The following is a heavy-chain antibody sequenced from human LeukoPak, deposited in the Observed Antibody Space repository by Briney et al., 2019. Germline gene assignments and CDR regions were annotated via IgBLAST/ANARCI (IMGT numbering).Heavy chain of an antibody. J-gene: IGHJ4*02. D-gene: IGHD6-19*01. V-gene: IGHV3-30*18. Sequence: GGSLRLSCAASGFTFSSYSMNWVRQAPGKGLEWVAVISYDGNNKDYAESVKGRFTISRDNSKNTLYLQMNSLRAEDTAVYYCAKGQQWLEVVTGFDYWGQGTLVTVSS. CDR1: GFTFSSYS. CDR2: ISYDGNNK. CDR3: AKGQQWLEVVTGFDY.